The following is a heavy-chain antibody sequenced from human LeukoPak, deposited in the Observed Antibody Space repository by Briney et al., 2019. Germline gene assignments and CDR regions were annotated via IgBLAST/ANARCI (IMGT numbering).Heavy chain of an antibody. Sequence: ASVKVSCKASGYTFTSYDINWVRQATGQGLEWMGWMNPNSGNTGYAQKFQGRVIMTRNTSISTAYMELSSLRSEDTAVYYCARKAGYSYGPYYYYYMDVWGKGTTVTVSS. J-gene: IGHJ6*03. V-gene: IGHV1-8*01. CDR1: GYTFTSYD. CDR2: MNPNSGNT. CDR3: ARKAGYSYGPYYYYYMDV. D-gene: IGHD5-18*01.